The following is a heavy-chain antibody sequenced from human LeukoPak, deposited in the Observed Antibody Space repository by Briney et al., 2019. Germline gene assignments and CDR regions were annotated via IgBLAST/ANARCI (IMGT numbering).Heavy chain of an antibody. D-gene: IGHD1-26*01. V-gene: IGHV1-69*05. CDR2: IIPIFGTA. Sequence: SVKVSCKASGGTFSSYAISWVRQAPGQGLEWMGRIIPIFGTANYAQKFQGRVTITTDESTSTAYMERSSLRSEDTAVYYCARTLYSGSYYPDYWGQGTLVTVSS. J-gene: IGHJ4*02. CDR1: GGTFSSYA. CDR3: ARTLYSGSYYPDY.